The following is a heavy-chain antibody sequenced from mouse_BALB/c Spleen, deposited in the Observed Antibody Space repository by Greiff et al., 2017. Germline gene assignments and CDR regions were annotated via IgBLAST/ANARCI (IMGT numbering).Heavy chain of an antibody. D-gene: IGHD2-10*01. CDR3: ARAYYGNYGYFEV. Sequence: QVQLQQSGPELVKPGASVKISCKASGYAFSSSWMNWVKQRPGQGLEWIGRIYPGDGDTNYNGKFKGKATLTADKSSSTAYMQPSSLTSVDSAVYFCARAYYGNYGYFEVWGAGTTVTVSS. V-gene: IGHV1-82*01. J-gene: IGHJ1*01. CDR1: GYAFSSSW. CDR2: IYPGDGDT.